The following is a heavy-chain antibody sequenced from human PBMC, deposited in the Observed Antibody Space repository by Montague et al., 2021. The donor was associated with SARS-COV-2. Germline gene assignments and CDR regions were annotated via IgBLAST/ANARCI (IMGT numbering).Heavy chain of an antibody. CDR3: ARGGLRVATTVTYYYFGMDV. J-gene: IGHJ6*02. CDR1: GGSFRRYY. D-gene: IGHD5-12*01. CDR2: INHSGIT. V-gene: IGHV4-34*01. Sequence: SETLSLTCAVNGGSFRRYYWSWIRQSPGKGLEWIAEINHSGITKYNPSLKSRVTISVDTSKSQFSLKLSSVTAADTAVYYCARGGLRVATTVTYYYFGMDVWGQGTTVTVS.